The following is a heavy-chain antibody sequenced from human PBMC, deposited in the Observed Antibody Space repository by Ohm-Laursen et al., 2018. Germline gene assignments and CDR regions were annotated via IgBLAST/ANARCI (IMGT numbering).Heavy chain of an antibody. CDR1: GGSITSYY. D-gene: IGHD1-26*01. Sequence: TLSLTCDVSGGSITSYYWNWTRQPPGKGLEWIGYVDYSGNTRYNPSLKSRVTISVDTSKNQFSLNLGSVTAADTAVYYCARELGGSYNDYWGQGTLVTVSS. V-gene: IGHV4-59*01. CDR2: VDYSGNT. J-gene: IGHJ4*02. CDR3: ARELGGSYNDY.